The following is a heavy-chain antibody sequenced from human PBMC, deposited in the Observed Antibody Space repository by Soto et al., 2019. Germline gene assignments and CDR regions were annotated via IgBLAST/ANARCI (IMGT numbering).Heavy chain of an antibody. Sequence: SETLSLTCPVSGCSISSGCYYWSWLRQHPGKGLEWIGYIYYSGSTYYNPSLKSRVTISVDTSKNQFSLKLSSVTAADTAVYYCAREIVATYGMDVWGQGTTVTVSS. V-gene: IGHV4-31*03. J-gene: IGHJ6*02. CDR2: IYYSGST. CDR1: GCSISSGCYY. CDR3: AREIVATYGMDV. D-gene: IGHD5-12*01.